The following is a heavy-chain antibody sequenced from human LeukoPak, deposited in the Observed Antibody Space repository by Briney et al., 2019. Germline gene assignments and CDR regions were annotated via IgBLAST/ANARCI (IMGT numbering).Heavy chain of an antibody. Sequence: ASVKVSCKASGYTFTSYGISWVRPAAGQGLEWMGWISAYNGNTNYAQKLQGRVTMTTDTSTSAAYMELRSLRSDDTAVYYCARVSRSRYYDFWSGYYPDYFDYWGQGTLVTVSS. CDR3: ARVSRSRYYDFWSGYYPDYFDY. J-gene: IGHJ4*02. V-gene: IGHV1-18*01. CDR1: GYTFTSYG. CDR2: ISAYNGNT. D-gene: IGHD3-3*01.